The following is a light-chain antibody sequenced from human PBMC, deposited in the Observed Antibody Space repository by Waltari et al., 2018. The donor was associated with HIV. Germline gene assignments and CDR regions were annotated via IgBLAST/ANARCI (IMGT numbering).Light chain of an antibody. J-gene: IGKJ4*01. CDR3: QQYESLPLT. V-gene: IGKV1-33*01. CDR1: QAIRKS. CDR2: DAS. Sequence: DIQMTQSPSSLSASVGDRVTVTCQASQAIRKSLNWYQQKPGKAPKLLIYDASNLETGVPSRFTGSGSGTEFTFTISSLQPEDFATYYCQQYESLPLTFGGGTRVDIK.